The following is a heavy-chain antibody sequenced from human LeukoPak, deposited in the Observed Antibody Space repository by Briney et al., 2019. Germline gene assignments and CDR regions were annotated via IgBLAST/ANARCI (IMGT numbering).Heavy chain of an antibody. CDR1: GGSISGSTYY. D-gene: IGHD6-19*01. CDR2: IYYSGSA. Sequence: SETLSLTCTVSGGSISGSTYYWGWIRQPPGRGLEWIGSIYYSGSAYYNPSLKSRVTISVDTSKNQFSLRLSSVTAADTAVYYCARLVSSNWVDSWGQGILVTVSS. J-gene: IGHJ5*01. V-gene: IGHV4-39*01. CDR3: ARLVSSNWVDS.